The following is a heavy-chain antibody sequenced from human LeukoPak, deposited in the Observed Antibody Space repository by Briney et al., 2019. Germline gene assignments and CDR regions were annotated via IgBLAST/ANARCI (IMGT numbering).Heavy chain of an antibody. CDR1: GGSISSSSYY. D-gene: IGHD3-22*01. J-gene: IGHJ4*02. V-gene: IGHV4-39*01. CDR2: IYYSGST. CDR3: ARRPFYYYDSSGYYDY. Sequence: SETLSLTCTVSGGSISSSSYYWGWIRQPPGKGLERIGSIYYSGSTYYNPSLKSRVTISVDTSKNQFSLKLSSVTAADTAVYYCARRPFYYYDSSGYYDYWGQGTLVTVSS.